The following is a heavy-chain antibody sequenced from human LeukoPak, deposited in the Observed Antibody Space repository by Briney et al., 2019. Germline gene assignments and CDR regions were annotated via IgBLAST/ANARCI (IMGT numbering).Heavy chain of an antibody. CDR3: AGGRVLDASFDY. D-gene: IGHD3-16*01. Sequence: QSGGSLRLSCAASGFTVSNNYMSWVRQAPGKGLEWVSVIYSGDNTYYVESVKGRFTISRDNSKNTLFLQMNRLRAEDTAVYYCAGGRVLDASFDYWGQGTLVTVSS. CDR2: IYSGDNT. CDR1: GFTVSNNY. V-gene: IGHV3-66*02. J-gene: IGHJ4*02.